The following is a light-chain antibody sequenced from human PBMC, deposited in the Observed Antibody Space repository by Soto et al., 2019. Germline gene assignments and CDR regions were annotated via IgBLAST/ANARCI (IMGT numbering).Light chain of an antibody. CDR2: SNN. Sequence: QSVLTQTPSASGTPGQRVSISCSGVGINTVHWYQQRPGTAPKRLIHSNNQRPSGVPDRFSGSKSGTAASLAISGLQSEDEADSYCSTWHDSLNGYVSGNRTKVTVL. CDR1: GINT. V-gene: IGLV1-44*01. CDR3: STWHDSLNGYV. J-gene: IGLJ1*01.